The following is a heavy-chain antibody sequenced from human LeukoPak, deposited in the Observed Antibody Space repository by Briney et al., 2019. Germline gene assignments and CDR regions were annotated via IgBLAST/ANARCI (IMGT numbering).Heavy chain of an antibody. J-gene: IGHJ4*02. V-gene: IGHV3-23*01. CDR2: ISGSGGST. Sequence: GGSLRLSCAASGFTFSSYAMSWVRQAPGKGLEWVSAISGSGGSTYYADSMKGRFTISRDNSKNTLYLQMNGLRAEDTAVYYCAKEGSSWRYYFDYWGQGTLVTVSS. CDR1: GFTFSSYA. D-gene: IGHD6-13*01. CDR3: AKEGSSWRYYFDY.